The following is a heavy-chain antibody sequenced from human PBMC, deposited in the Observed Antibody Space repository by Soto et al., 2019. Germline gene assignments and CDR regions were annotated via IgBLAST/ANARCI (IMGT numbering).Heavy chain of an antibody. D-gene: IGHD1-26*01. V-gene: IGHV4-31*03. Sequence: QVQLQESGPGLVNPSQTLSLTCTFSGASITSGGYYWTWIHQPPGKGLEWIGYIYYSGTTYYNPSLKSRFTISVDTSKNQFSLKLSSVTAADTAVYYCARATLVGANFDAFDIWGQGTMVTVSS. CDR1: GASITSGGYY. CDR3: ARATLVGANFDAFDI. J-gene: IGHJ3*02. CDR2: IYYSGTT.